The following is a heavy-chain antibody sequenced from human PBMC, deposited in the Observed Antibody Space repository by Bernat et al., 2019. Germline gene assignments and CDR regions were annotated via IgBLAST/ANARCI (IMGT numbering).Heavy chain of an antibody. Sequence: QVQLVESGGGVVQPGRSLRLSCAAPGFSFSSVAMHCVRLAPGKGVGGGAVISFDGSNKYYADSVKGRFTISRDKSKNTLYLQMNSLRAEDTAVYYCARADAGYSGYDSEKHHFDYWGQGTLVTVSS. CDR2: ISFDGSNK. CDR3: ARADAGYSGYDSEKHHFDY. J-gene: IGHJ4*02. V-gene: IGHV3-30-3*01. D-gene: IGHD5-12*01. CDR1: GFSFSSVA.